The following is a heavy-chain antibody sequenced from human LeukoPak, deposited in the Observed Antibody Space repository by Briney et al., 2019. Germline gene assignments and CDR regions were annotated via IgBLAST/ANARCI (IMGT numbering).Heavy chain of an antibody. Sequence: PGRSLRLSCATSGFTFNRFGMHWVRQAPGMGLEWVAVIWYDGSNKDYADSVKGRFTISRDNSRNTLYLQMSGLRAEDTAVYYCATSAHIEVGTAPPPDYWGQGTLVTVTS. CDR2: IWYDGSNK. CDR1: GFTFNRFG. J-gene: IGHJ4*02. D-gene: IGHD2-21*02. CDR3: ATSAHIEVGTAPPPDY. V-gene: IGHV3-33*01.